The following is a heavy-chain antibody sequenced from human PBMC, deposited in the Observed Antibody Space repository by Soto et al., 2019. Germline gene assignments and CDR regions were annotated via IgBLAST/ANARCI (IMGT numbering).Heavy chain of an antibody. V-gene: IGHV1-3*01. CDR2: INAGNGNT. CDR3: ARVSSPLPPFLRGGYCTNGVCPLNWFDP. Sequence: ASVKVSCKASGYTFTSYAMHWVRQAPGQRLEWMGWINAGNGNTKYSQKFQGRVTITRDTSASTAYMELSSLRSEDAAVYYCARVSSPLPPFLRGGYCTNGVCPLNWFDPWGQGTLVTVSS. CDR1: GYTFTSYA. J-gene: IGHJ5*02. D-gene: IGHD2-8*01.